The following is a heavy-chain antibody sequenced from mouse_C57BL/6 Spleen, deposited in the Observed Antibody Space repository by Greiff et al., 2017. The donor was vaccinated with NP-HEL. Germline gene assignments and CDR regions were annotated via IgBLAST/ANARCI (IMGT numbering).Heavy chain of an antibody. CDR2: INPGSGGT. CDR1: GYAFSSSW. Sequence: QVQLQQSGPELVKPGASVKISCKASGYAFSSSWMNWVKQRPGQGLEWIGVINPGSGGTNYNEKFKGKATLTADKSSSTAYMQLSSLTSEDSAVYFCARGKLGFFDYWGQGTTLTVSS. J-gene: IGHJ2*01. D-gene: IGHD4-1*01. CDR3: ARGKLGFFDY. V-gene: IGHV1-82*01.